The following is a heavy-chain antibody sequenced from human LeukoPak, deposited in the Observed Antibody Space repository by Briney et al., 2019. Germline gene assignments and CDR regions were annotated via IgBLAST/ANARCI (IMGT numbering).Heavy chain of an antibody. CDR3: ARDRGITPYYFDY. D-gene: IGHD3-10*01. V-gene: IGHV3-48*04. CDR1: GFTFSSYS. Sequence: PGGSLRLSCAASGFTFSSYSMNWVRQAPGKGLEWVSYIESTTGTKYYADSVKGRFTISRDNAKNSLYLQMNSLRADDTALYYCARDRGITPYYFDYWGQGTLVTVSS. CDR2: IESTTGTK. J-gene: IGHJ4*02.